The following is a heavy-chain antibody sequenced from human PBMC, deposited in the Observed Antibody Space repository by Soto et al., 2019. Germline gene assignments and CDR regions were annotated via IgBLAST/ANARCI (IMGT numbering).Heavy chain of an antibody. V-gene: IGHV3-23*01. J-gene: IGHJ4*02. CDR1: GFTFSSYA. CDR3: AKFGPGYSYGYLGGTYFDY. D-gene: IGHD5-18*01. Sequence: GGSLRLSCAASGFTFSSYAMSWVRQAPGKGLEWVSAISGSGGSTYYADSVKGRFTISRDNSKNTLYLQMNSLRAEDTAVYYCAKFGPGYSYGYLGGTYFDYWGQGTLVTVSS. CDR2: ISGSGGST.